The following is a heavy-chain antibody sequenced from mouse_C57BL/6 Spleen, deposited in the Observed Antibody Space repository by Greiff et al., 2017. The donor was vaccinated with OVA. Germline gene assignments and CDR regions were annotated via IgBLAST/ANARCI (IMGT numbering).Heavy chain of an antibody. D-gene: IGHD2-5*01. CDR1: GYTFTSYW. Sequence: VQLQQSGAELVKPGASVKLSCKASGYTFTSYWMQWVKQRPGQGLEWIGEIDPSDSYTNYNQKFKGKATLTVDTSSSTAYMQLSSLTSEDSAVYYCARAYYSKAYYYAMDDWGQGTSVTVSA. V-gene: IGHV1-50*01. J-gene: IGHJ4*01. CDR3: ARAYYSKAYYYAMDD. CDR2: IDPSDSYT.